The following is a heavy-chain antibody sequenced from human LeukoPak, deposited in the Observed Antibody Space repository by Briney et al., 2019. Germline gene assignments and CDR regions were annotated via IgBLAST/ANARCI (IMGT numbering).Heavy chain of an antibody. CDR1: GFSFSNHA. Sequence: GGSLRLSCAASGFSFSNHAMHWVRQAPGKGLEWVALISYDESNKFYADSVLGRFTISRDNSKNTLCLQMNSLISDDTAVYYCAKEAWGPVDYWGQGTLVSVSS. V-gene: IGHV3-30*18. J-gene: IGHJ4*02. CDR3: AKEAWGPVDY. D-gene: IGHD7-27*01. CDR2: ISYDESNK.